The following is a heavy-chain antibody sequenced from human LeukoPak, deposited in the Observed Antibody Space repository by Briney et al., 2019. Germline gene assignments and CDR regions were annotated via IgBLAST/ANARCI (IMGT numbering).Heavy chain of an antibody. J-gene: IGHJ4*02. V-gene: IGHV3-48*03. CDR2: ISSSGSTI. Sequence: PGGSLRLSCAASGFTFSSYEMNWVRQAPGKGLEWVSYISSSGSTIYYADSVKGRFTISRDNAKNSLYLQMNSLRAEDTAVYYCARGRTSIAVAYFDYWGQGTLVTVSS. CDR1: GFTFSSYE. CDR3: ARGRTSIAVAYFDY. D-gene: IGHD6-19*01.